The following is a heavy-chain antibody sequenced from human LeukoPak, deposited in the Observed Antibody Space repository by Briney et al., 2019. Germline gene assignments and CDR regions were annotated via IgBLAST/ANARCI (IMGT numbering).Heavy chain of an antibody. CDR2: IYYSGST. D-gene: IGHD6-13*01. J-gene: IGHJ4*02. Sequence: PSETLSLTCTVSGGSISSYYWSWIRQPPGKGLEWIGYIYYSGSTNYNPSLKSRVTISVDTSKNQFSLKLSSVTAADTAVYYCAGSFSSSWYERVSYFDYWGQGTLVTVSS. CDR3: AGSFSSSWYERVSYFDY. CDR1: GGSISSYY. V-gene: IGHV4-59*08.